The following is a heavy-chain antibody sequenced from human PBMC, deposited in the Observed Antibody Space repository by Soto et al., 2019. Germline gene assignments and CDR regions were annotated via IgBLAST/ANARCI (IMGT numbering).Heavy chain of an antibody. D-gene: IGHD4-4*01. CDR2: ISTAHADI. Sequence: ASVKGSSKASGYAFTGYYMHWVRQAPGQGLEWMGWISTAHADIGYAQKFQGRVTMTKDTSTSTAFMELRSLRSDDTAIYYCARDLAYIRQYWGQGTQVTVSS. V-gene: IGHV1-18*04. J-gene: IGHJ4*02. CDR3: ARDLAYIRQY. CDR1: GYAFTGYY.